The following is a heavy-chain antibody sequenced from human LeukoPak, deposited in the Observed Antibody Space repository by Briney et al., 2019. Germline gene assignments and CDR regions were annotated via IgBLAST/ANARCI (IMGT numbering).Heavy chain of an antibody. V-gene: IGHV4-34*01. CDR2: INHSGST. J-gene: IGHJ5*02. Sequence: SETLSLTCAVYGGSFSGYYWSWIRQPPGKGLEWIGEINHSGSTNYNPSLKSRVTISVDTSKNQFSLKLSSVTAADTAVYYCARAHPGYYVWFDPWGQGTLVTVSS. D-gene: IGHD3-22*01. CDR1: GGSFSGYY. CDR3: ARAHPGYYVWFDP.